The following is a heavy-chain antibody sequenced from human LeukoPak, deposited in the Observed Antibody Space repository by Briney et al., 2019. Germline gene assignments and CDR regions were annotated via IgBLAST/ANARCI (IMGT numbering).Heavy chain of an antibody. J-gene: IGHJ4*02. D-gene: IGHD6-13*01. CDR2: LSYDGSNK. Sequence: LGGSLRLSCAASGFTFSNYAIHWVRQAPGKGLEWVAVLSYDGSNKYYADSVKGRFTISSDSSKNTLYLQMNSLRAEDTAVYYCAKSPRIAAAIYYFDYWGQGTLVTVSS. V-gene: IGHV3-30*18. CDR1: GFTFSNYA. CDR3: AKSPRIAAAIYYFDY.